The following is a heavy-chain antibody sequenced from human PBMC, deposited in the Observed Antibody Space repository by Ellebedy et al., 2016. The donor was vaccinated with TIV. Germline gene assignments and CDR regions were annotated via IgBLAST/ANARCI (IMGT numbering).Heavy chain of an antibody. Sequence: ASVKVSCKASGYTFTNYYIHWVRQAPGQGLEWMGMINTSGGGTNRPQKFQGRVTLTTDTSTSTAHMELGSLRSDDTAVYFCARGRYYGSGSYSDYWGQGTLVTVSS. D-gene: IGHD3-10*01. CDR3: ARGRYYGSGSYSDY. CDR2: INTSGGGT. J-gene: IGHJ4*02. CDR1: GYTFTNYY. V-gene: IGHV1-46*01.